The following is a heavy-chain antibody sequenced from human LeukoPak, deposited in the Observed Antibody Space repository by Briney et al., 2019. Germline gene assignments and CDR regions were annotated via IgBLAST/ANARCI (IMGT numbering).Heavy chain of an antibody. CDR3: ARDSIRAVAGTFDY. D-gene: IGHD6-19*01. V-gene: IGHV3-21*01. J-gene: IGHJ4*02. CDR1: GFTFSSYG. CDR2: ISNSGGST. Sequence: GGSLRLSCAASGFTFSSYGMSWVRQAPGMGLEWVSAISNSGGSTYYADSVKGRFTISRDNAKNSLYLQMNSLRAEDTAVYYCARDSIRAVAGTFDYRGQGTLVTVSS.